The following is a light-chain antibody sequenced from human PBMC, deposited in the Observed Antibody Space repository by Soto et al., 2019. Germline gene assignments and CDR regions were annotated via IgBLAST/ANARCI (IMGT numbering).Light chain of an antibody. Sequence: AIRVTQSPSSFSASPGDRVTITCRASQAISSYLVWYQQKPGKAPKLLIYAASTLQTGVPSRFSGSGSGTDFTLTISRLQSEDFGSYYCQQCYSYPYTFGQGTKLEIK. CDR1: QAISSY. CDR3: QQCYSYPYT. J-gene: IGKJ2*01. V-gene: IGKV1-8*01. CDR2: AAS.